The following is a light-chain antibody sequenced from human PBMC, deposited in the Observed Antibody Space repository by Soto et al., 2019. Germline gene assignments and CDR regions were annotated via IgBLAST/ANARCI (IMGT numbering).Light chain of an antibody. CDR1: QAIDSW. CDR2: TGS. V-gene: IGKV1-12*01. Sequence: DIRMTQSPSSVSASVGDRVTITCRASQAIDSWLAWYQQKPGEAPKLLIFTGSLLHSGVPPRFSGSGSGTDSTLTISSLQPEDFATYYCQQTLSFPPTFGQGTKV. J-gene: IGKJ1*01. CDR3: QQTLSFPPT.